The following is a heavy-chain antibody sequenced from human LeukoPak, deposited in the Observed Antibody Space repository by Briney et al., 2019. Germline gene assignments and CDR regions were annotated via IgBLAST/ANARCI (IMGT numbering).Heavy chain of an antibody. CDR2: IYSGGST. CDR3: AKDTAPLGATKEFDH. J-gene: IGHJ4*02. D-gene: IGHD1-26*01. V-gene: IGHV3-66*01. CDR1: GFTFSSYS. Sequence: GGSLRLSCAASGFTFSSYSMNWVRQAPGKGLEWVSLIYSGGSTYYADSVKGRFTISRDNSKNTLYLQMNSLRAEDTAVYYCAKDTAPLGATKEFDHWGQGTLVTVSS.